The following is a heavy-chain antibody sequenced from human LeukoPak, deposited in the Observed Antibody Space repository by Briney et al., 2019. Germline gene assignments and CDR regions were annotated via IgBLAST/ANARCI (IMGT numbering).Heavy chain of an antibody. CDR1: GFTFSSYG. Sequence: GRSLRLSCAASGFTFSSYGMHWVRQAPGKGLEWVAVISYDGSNKYYADSVKGRFTISRDNSKNTLYLQMNSLRAEDTAVYYCAKDYYDSSGYYLPIAFDIWGQGTMVTVSS. D-gene: IGHD3-22*01. CDR3: AKDYYDSSGYYLPIAFDI. J-gene: IGHJ3*02. V-gene: IGHV3-30*18. CDR2: ISYDGSNK.